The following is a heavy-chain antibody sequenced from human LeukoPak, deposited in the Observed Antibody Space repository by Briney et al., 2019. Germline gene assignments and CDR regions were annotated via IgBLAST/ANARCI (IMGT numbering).Heavy chain of an antibody. V-gene: IGHV4-4*08. CDR3: ARDLFTSSWYRWFDP. J-gene: IGHJ5*02. CDR1: GGSISSYY. Sequence: KSSETLSLTCTVSGGSISSYYWSWIRQPPGKGLEWIGFTYSSGSTNHNPSLKSRVTISEDTSKNQFSLKLTSVTAADTAVYYCARDLFTSSWYRWFDPWGQGTLVTVSS. CDR2: TYSSGST. D-gene: IGHD6-13*01.